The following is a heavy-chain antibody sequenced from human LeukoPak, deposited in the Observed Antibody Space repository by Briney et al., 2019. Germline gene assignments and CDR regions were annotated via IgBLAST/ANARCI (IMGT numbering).Heavy chain of an antibody. CDR3: ARVRLARWFDP. Sequence: ASVKVSCKASGYTFTSYDINWVRQATGQGLEWMGWMNPNSGNTGYAQKFQGRVTITRNTSISTAYMELSSLRSEDTAVYYCARVRLARWFDPWGQGTLVTVSS. CDR1: GYTFTSYD. J-gene: IGHJ5*02. V-gene: IGHV1-8*03. CDR2: MNPNSGNT. D-gene: IGHD6-19*01.